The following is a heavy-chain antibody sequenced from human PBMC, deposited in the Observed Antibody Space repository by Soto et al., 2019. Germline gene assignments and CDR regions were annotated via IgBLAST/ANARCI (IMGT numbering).Heavy chain of an antibody. CDR3: ARDLGGYASH. V-gene: IGHV3-74*01. J-gene: IGHJ4*02. CDR1: GFTCSNDW. CDR2: INTDVSTT. D-gene: IGHD3-16*01. Sequence: EVQLVESGGGLVQPGGSLRLSCAASGFTCSNDWMHWVRQAPGKGPVWVSRINTDVSTTNYADSVKGRFTISRDNAKNTLYLQTNSLGAEDTAVYYCARDLGGYASHWGQGTLVNVSS.